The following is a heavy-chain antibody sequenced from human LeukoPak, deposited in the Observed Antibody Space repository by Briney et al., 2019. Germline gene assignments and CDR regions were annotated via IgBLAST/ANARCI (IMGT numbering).Heavy chain of an antibody. CDR3: ARLIAVAAYDY. Sequence: SETLSLTCTVSGGSISSSSYYWGWIRQPPGKGLEWIGEINHSGSTNYNPSLKSRVTISVDTSKNQFSLKLSSVTAADTAVYYCARLIAVAAYDYWGQGTLVTVSS. V-gene: IGHV4-39*07. CDR2: INHSGST. J-gene: IGHJ4*02. CDR1: GGSISSSSYY. D-gene: IGHD6-19*01.